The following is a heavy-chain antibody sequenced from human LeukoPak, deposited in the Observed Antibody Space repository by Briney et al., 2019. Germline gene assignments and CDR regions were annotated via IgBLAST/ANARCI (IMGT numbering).Heavy chain of an antibody. J-gene: IGHJ4*02. V-gene: IGHV1-2*02. CDR1: GYTFSGYY. Sequence: ASVKVSCKASGYTFSGYYLHWVRQAPGQGLEWMGWINPNSGGTYYAQNFQGRVTMTRDTSISTAYMELSRLRSDDTAVYYCARGGYSETEKPNDYWGQGTLVTVSS. D-gene: IGHD1-26*01. CDR2: INPNSGGT. CDR3: ARGGYSETEKPNDY.